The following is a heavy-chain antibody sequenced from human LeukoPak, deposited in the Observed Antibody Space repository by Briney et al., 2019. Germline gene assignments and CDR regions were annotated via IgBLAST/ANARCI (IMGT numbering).Heavy chain of an antibody. D-gene: IGHD6-13*01. Sequence: QPGGSLRLSCAASGFTVSSNYMSWVRQAPGKGLEWVSVIYSGGSTYYADSVKGRFTISRHNSKNTLYLQMNSLRAEDTAVYYCARAYSSTSETQFDYWGQGTLVTVSS. CDR3: ARAYSSTSETQFDY. J-gene: IGHJ4*02. V-gene: IGHV3-53*04. CDR2: IYSGGST. CDR1: GFTVSSNY.